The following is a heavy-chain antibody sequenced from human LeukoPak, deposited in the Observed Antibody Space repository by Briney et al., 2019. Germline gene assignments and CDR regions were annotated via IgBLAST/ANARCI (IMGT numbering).Heavy chain of an antibody. D-gene: IGHD3-10*01. CDR1: GFIFNSYG. CDR3: AKDVMHYGSGRPFYMDV. J-gene: IGHJ6*03. V-gene: IGHV3-30*02. CDR2: IRYNGKDT. Sequence: PGGSLNLSCRASGFIFNSYGMHWVRQAPAKGLEWMSFIRYNGKDTYYADSVKGRFTIFRDNSKNTLFLQMNSLTSEDTAVYYCAKDVMHYGSGRPFYMDVWGKGTTVTISS.